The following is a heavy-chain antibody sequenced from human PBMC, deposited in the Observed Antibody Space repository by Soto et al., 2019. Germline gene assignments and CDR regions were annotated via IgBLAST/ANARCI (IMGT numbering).Heavy chain of an antibody. Sequence: GGSLRLSCAASGCTFSSYAMSCVRQAPGKGLEWVSAISGSGGSTYYADSVKGRFTISRDNSKNTLYLQMNSLRAEDTAVYYCAKATIIAARPSPKYYFDYWGQGTLVTVSS. J-gene: IGHJ4*02. V-gene: IGHV3-23*01. CDR2: ISGSGGST. CDR1: GCTFSSYA. D-gene: IGHD6-6*01. CDR3: AKATIIAARPSPKYYFDY.